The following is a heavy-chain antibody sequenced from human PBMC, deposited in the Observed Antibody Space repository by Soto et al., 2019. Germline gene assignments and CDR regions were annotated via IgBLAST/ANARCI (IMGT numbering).Heavy chain of an antibody. J-gene: IGHJ4*02. Sequence: GGSLRLSCAASGFTFSSYGMHWVRQAPGKGLEWVAVISYDGSNKYYADSVKGRFTISRDNSKNTLYLQMNSLRAEDTAVYYCAKDRYDSSGYLIAQTSYFDYWGQGTLVTVSS. CDR1: GFTFSSYG. V-gene: IGHV3-30*18. D-gene: IGHD3-22*01. CDR2: ISYDGSNK. CDR3: AKDRYDSSGYLIAQTSYFDY.